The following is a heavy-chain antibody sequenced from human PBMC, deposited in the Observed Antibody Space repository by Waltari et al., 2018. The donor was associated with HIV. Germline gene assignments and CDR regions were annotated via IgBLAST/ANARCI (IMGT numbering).Heavy chain of an antibody. V-gene: IGHV5-51*01. CDR3: ARRSVSGSANWFDP. D-gene: IGHD2-15*01. CDR1: GYNFTNYW. Sequence: EVYLVQSGAEVKNSGESLKISCKGSGYNFTNYWIGWVRQMPGKVLEWIGILYPGNSDTRYSPSFQGQVTISADKSISTAYLQWSSVRASDTAMYYCARRSVSGSANWFDPWGRGTLVTVSS. J-gene: IGHJ5*02. CDR2: LYPGNSDT.